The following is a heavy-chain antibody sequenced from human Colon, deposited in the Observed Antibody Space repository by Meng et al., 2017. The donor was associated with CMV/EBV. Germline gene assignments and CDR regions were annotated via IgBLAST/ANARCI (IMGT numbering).Heavy chain of an antibody. V-gene: IGHV3-48*03. CDR2: ISSSGSTI. CDR3: AREGLFGVDRRLDY. Sequence: GGSLRLSCAASGFTFSSYEMNWVRQAPGKGLEWISYISSSGSTISYADSVKGRFTISRDNAKNSLYLEMNSLRAEDTAVYYCAREGLFGVDRRLDYWGQGTLVTVSS. J-gene: IGHJ4*02. D-gene: IGHD3-3*01. CDR1: GFTFSSYE.